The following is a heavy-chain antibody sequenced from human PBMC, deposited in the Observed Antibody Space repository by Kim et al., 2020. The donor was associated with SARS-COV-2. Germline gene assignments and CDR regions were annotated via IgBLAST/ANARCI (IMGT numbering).Heavy chain of an antibody. CDR2: IYSGGST. V-gene: IGHV3-53*01. CDR1: GFTVSSNY. Sequence: GGSLRLSCAASGFTVSSNYMSWVRQAPGKGLEWVSVIYSGGSTYYADSVKGRFTISRDNSKNTLYLQMNSLRAEDTAVYYCAAGDTYYYYGMDVWGQGTTVTVSS. CDR3: AAGDTYYYYGMDV. D-gene: IGHD2-21*01. J-gene: IGHJ6*02.